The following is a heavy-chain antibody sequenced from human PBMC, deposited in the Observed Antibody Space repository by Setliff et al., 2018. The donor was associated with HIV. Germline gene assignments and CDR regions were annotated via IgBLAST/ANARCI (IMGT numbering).Heavy chain of an antibody. J-gene: IGHJ3*02. CDR3: ARPPLLNYYDSSGYSHDAFDI. D-gene: IGHD3-22*01. CDR1: GGTFSSYT. CDR2: IIPIFGTA. V-gene: IGHV1-69*05. Sequence: VASVKVSCKASGGTFSSYTISWVRQAPGQGLEWMGGIIPIFGTANFAQKFQGRVTITTDESTSTAYMELSSLRSEDTAMYYCARPPLLNYYDSSGYSHDAFDIWGQGTMVTVSS.